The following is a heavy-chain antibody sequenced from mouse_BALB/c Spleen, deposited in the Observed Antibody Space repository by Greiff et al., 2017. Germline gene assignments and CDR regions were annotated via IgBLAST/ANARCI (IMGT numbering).Heavy chain of an antibody. Sequence: EVKLMESGGGLVKPGGSLKLSCAASGFTFSSYAMSWVRQTPEKRLEWVATISSGGSYTYYPDSVKGRFTISRDNAKNTLYLQMSSLRSEDTAMYYCARHGDDYDWFAYWGQGTLVTVSA. CDR3: ARHGDDYDWFAY. CDR2: ISSGGSYT. CDR1: GFTFSSYA. D-gene: IGHD2-4*01. V-gene: IGHV5-9-3*01. J-gene: IGHJ3*01.